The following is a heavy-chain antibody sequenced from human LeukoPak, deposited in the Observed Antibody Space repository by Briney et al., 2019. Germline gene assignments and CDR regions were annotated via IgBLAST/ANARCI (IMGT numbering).Heavy chain of an antibody. V-gene: IGHV4-39*07. D-gene: IGHD4-17*01. CDR2: IYYSGST. CDR1: GGSISSSSYY. J-gene: IGHJ4*02. Sequence: SETLSLTCTVSGGSISSSSYYWGWIRQPPGKGLEWIGSIYYSGSTYYNPSLKSRVTISVDTSKNQFSLKLSSVTAADTAVYYCARGKLVGDLDFDYWGQGTLVTVSS. CDR3: ARGKLVGDLDFDY.